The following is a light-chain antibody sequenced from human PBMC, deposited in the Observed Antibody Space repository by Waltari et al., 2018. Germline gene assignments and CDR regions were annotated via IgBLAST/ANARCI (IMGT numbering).Light chain of an antibody. CDR3: QVWDRGSDHYV. Sequence: YVLTQPPSVSVAPGQTARISCDGNNIGSKNVHWYQQKPGQPPVLAVYDDCNRPSGVPVRFTGANSGNTATLTSSRVDAGDDADYYCQVWDRGSDHYVFGAVTKVTVL. CDR1: NIGSKN. V-gene: IGLV3-21*02. CDR2: DDC. J-gene: IGLJ1*01.